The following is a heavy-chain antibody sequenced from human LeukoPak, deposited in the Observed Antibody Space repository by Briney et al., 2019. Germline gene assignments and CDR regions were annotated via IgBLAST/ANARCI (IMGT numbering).Heavy chain of an antibody. CDR3: ARDQIPPYYYDSSGYYTLVY. CDR1: GFTFSSYA. D-gene: IGHD3-22*01. CDR2: ISYDGSNK. V-gene: IGHV3-30-3*01. Sequence: GGSLRLSCAASGFTFSSYAMHWVRRAPGKGLEWVAVISYDGSNKYYADSVKGRFTISRDNSKNTLYLQMNSLRAEDTAVYYCARDQIPPYYYDSSGYYTLVYWGQGTLVTVSS. J-gene: IGHJ4*02.